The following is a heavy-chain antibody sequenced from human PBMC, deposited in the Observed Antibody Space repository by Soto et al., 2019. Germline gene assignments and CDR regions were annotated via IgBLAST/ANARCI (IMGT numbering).Heavy chain of an antibody. V-gene: IGHV4-31*03. CDR3: ARSLRYCSADSCSPYFDY. J-gene: IGHJ4*02. D-gene: IGHD2-15*01. CDR2: IFYSGST. CDR1: GGSISSGGYY. Sequence: QVQLQESGPGLVKPSQTLSLTCTVSGGSISSGGYYWNWIRQHPGKGLEWIGYIFYSGSTSYNPSLKSRVTISVDTSKNQFSLKLSSVTAADTAVYYCARSLRYCSADSCSPYFDYWGQGTLVTVSS.